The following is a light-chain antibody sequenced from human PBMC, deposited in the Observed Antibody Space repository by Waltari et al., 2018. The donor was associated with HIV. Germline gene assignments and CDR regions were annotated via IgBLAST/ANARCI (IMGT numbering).Light chain of an antibody. J-gene: IGKJ2*01. CDR2: GVS. Sequence: EIVLTQAPGTLSLSPGERVTLPCRASQNLPRLCFAWYQQRPGQAPRLLMMGVSSRAADIPDRFGGSGSGTDFTLTISRLEPEDFAEYYCQQYGFLPYTFGPGTKLEMK. CDR3: QQYGFLPYT. V-gene: IGKV3-20*01. CDR1: QNLPRLC.